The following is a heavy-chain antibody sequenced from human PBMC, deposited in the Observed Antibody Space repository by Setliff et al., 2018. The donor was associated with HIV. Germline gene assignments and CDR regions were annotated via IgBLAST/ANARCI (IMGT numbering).Heavy chain of an antibody. J-gene: IGHJ4*02. CDR1: GYTFTNYD. Sequence: ASVKVSCKASGYTFTNYDINWVRQATGQGLEWMGWMNPNSANTGYAQKFQGRVTMTRDTSISTVYMELSGLTSEDTAIYYCARSDYGDLDFWGQGTLVTVPQ. CDR3: ARSDYGDLDF. V-gene: IGHV1-8*02. CDR2: MNPNSANT. D-gene: IGHD4-17*01.